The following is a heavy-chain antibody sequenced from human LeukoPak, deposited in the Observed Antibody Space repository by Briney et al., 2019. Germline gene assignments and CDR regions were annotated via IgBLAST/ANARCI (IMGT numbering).Heavy chain of an antibody. J-gene: IGHJ6*02. CDR2: ISWNSDNI. CDR1: GFTFNNHA. V-gene: IGHV3-9*01. D-gene: IGHD4-17*01. Sequence: PGRSLRLSCAASGFTFNNHAMHWVRQAPGKGLEWVSGISWNSDNIGYADSVKGRFTISRDNAKNSLYLQMNSLRDEDTALYYCAKDLYDYGDYVYGMDVWGQGTTVTFSS. CDR3: AKDLYDYGDYVYGMDV.